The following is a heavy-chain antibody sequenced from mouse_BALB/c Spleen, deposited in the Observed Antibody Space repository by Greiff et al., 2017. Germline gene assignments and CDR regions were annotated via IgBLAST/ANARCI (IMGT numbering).Heavy chain of an antibody. CDR1: GFTFSSFG. CDR2: ISSGSSTI. D-gene: IGHD1-2*01. Sequence: EVKVVESGGGLVQPGGSRKLSCAASGFTFSSFGMHWVRQAPEKGLEWVAYISSGSSTIYYADTVKGRFTISRDNARNILYLQMSSLRSEDTAMYYCAREEGAHYYGYFAYWGQGTLVTVSA. CDR3: AREEGAHYYGYFAY. V-gene: IGHV5-17*02. J-gene: IGHJ3*01.